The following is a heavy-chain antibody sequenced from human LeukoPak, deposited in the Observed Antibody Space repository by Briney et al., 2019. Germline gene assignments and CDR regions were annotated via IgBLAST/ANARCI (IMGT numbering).Heavy chain of an antibody. Sequence: ASVDVSCKASGGTFSSYAISWVRQAPGQRLDWMGRIIPIFGIPNYAHKFHGRVTITADKATSTAYMELSSLRSEDTAVYYCASEAPDCSSTSCHPAGGMDVWGQGTTVTVSS. CDR3: ASEAPDCSSTSCHPAGGMDV. J-gene: IGHJ6*02. V-gene: IGHV1-69*04. CDR2: IIPIFGIP. CDR1: GGTFSSYA. D-gene: IGHD2-2*01.